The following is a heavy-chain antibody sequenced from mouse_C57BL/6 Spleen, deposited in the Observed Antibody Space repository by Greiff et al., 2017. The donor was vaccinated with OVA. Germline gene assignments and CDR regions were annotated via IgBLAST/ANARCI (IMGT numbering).Heavy chain of an antibody. CDR3: ARHYSNYLYYFDY. V-gene: IGHV1-50*01. CDR1: GYTFTSYW. Sequence: QVQLQQPGAELVKPGASVKLSCKASGYTFTSYWMQWVKQRPGQGLEWIGEIDPSDSYTNYNQKFKGKAPLTVDTSSSTAYMPLSSLTSEDSAVYYCARHYSNYLYYFDYWGQGTTLTVSS. D-gene: IGHD2-5*01. CDR2: IDPSDSYT. J-gene: IGHJ2*01.